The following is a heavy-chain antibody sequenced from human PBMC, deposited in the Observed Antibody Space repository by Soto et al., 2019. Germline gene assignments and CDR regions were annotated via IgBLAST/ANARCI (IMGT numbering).Heavy chain of an antibody. J-gene: IGHJ6*02. D-gene: IGHD3-3*01. Sequence: GGSLRLSCAASGFTFSSYSMNWVRQAPGKGLEWVSSISSSSSYIYYADSVKGRFTISRDNAKNSLYLQMNSLRAEDTAVYYCARDNEGVVIIPSYYYYGMDVWGQGTTVTVSS. CDR2: ISSSSSYI. V-gene: IGHV3-21*01. CDR1: GFTFSSYS. CDR3: ARDNEGVVIIPSYYYYGMDV.